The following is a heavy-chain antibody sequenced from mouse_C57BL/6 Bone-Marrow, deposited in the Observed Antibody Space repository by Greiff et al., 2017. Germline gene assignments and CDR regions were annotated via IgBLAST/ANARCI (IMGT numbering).Heavy chain of an antibody. Sequence: QVQLQQSGAELAKPGASVKLSCKASGYTFTSYWMHWVKQRPGQGLEWIGYINPSSGDTKYNQKFKNKATLTADNSSSTAYMQLSSLRYEDSAVYYCARGGWLLRSAMDYWGQGTSVTVSS. J-gene: IGHJ4*01. D-gene: IGHD2-3*01. CDR3: ARGGWLLRSAMDY. CDR2: INPSSGDT. V-gene: IGHV1-7*01. CDR1: GYTFTSYW.